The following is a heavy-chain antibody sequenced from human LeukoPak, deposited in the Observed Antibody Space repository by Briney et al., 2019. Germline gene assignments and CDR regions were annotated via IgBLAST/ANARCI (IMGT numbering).Heavy chain of an antibody. D-gene: IGHD3-22*01. CDR2: INHSGST. CDR1: GGSFSGYY. CDR3: ARGPYYYDSSGYYWNFDY. V-gene: IGHV4-34*01. Sequence: PSETLSLTCAVYGGSFSGYYWSWIRQPPGKGLEWIGEINHSGSTNYNPSLKSRVTISVDTSKNQFSLKLSSVTAADTAVYYCARGPYYYDSSGYYWNFDYWGQGTLVTVSS. J-gene: IGHJ4*02.